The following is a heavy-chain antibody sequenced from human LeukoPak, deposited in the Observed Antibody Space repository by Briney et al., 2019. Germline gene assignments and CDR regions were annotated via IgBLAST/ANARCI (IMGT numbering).Heavy chain of an antibody. CDR2: ISAYNGNT. V-gene: IGHV1-18*01. D-gene: IGHD3-3*01. CDR1: GYTFTSYG. J-gene: IGHJ6*02. CDR3: ARVDALAGTATIFGVAYTNYGMDV. Sequence: ASVKVSCKASGYTFTSYGISWVRQAPGQGLEWMGWISAYNGNTNYAQKLQGRVTMTTDTSTSTAYMELRSLGSDDTAVYYCARVDALAGTATIFGVAYTNYGMDVWGQGTSVTVSS.